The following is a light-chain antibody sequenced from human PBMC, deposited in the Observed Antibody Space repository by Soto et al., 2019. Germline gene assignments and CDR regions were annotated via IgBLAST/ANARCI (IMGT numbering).Light chain of an antibody. CDR1: QSVSSN. V-gene: IGKV3-15*01. CDR3: QQYNNWTPLT. J-gene: IGKJ4*01. CDR2: GAS. Sequence: EIVMTQSPATLSVSPGERATLSCRASQSVSSNLAWYQQKPGQAPRLLIHGASTRATGTPARFSGSGSGTEFTLTISSLQSEDFAVYCCQQYNNWTPLTLGGGTKVDIK.